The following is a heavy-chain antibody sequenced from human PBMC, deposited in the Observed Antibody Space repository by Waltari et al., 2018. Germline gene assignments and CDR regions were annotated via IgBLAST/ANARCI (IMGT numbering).Heavy chain of an antibody. J-gene: IGHJ5*02. CDR3: ASTIFGVVTPFDP. Sequence: QVQLVQSGAEVKKPGSSVTVSCKASGGTFSSYAISWVRQAPGQGLEWMGGIIPILGIANYAQKFQGRVTITADESTSTAYMELSSLRSEDTAVYYCASTIFGVVTPFDPWGQGTLVTVSS. CDR1: GGTFSSYA. CDR2: IIPILGIA. D-gene: IGHD3-3*01. V-gene: IGHV1-69*04.